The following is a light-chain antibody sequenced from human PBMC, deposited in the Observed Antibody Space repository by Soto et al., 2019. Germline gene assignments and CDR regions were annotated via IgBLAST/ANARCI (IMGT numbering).Light chain of an antibody. CDR1: NIGSKS. J-gene: IGLJ2*01. V-gene: IGLV3-21*04. CDR3: QVWDSSSDRVL. CDR2: YGT. Sequence: SYELIQPPSMSVAPGKTARITCGGNNIGSKSVHWYQQKPGQAPVLVIYYGTDRPSGIPERFSGSNSGDTATLTISRVEAGDEADYYCQVWDSSSDRVLFGGGTKLTVL.